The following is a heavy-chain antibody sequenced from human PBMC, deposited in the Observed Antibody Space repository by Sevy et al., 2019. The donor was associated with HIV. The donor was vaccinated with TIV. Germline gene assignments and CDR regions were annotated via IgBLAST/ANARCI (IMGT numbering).Heavy chain of an antibody. D-gene: IGHD3-10*01. Sequence: SETLSLTCTVSGGTISSSSYRRGWIRQTPGKGLEWVGSIYNTGAADDNPSLKRRVTMSVDTSKNQFSLQVGSVTAADTAVYYCARWYGNNFDYWGQGALVTVSS. CDR1: GGTISSSSYR. V-gene: IGHV4-39*01. CDR2: IYNTGAA. J-gene: IGHJ4*02. CDR3: ARWYGNNFDY.